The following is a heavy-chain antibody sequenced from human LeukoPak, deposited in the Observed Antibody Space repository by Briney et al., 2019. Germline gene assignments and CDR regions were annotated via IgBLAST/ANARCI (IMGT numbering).Heavy chain of an antibody. CDR2: ICGRGGSA. CDR1: GFTFTNYA. V-gene: IGHV3-23*01. CDR3: ARSQGASCHDVIDY. J-gene: IGHJ4*02. D-gene: IGHD2-2*01. Sequence: GGSLRLSCAASGFTFTNYAMNWVRQAPGKGLEWVSVICGRGGSAYYADSVKGRFTISRDDSKNTMNLQMNSLSAEDTAVYFCARSQGASCHDVIDYWGQGTLVSVSS.